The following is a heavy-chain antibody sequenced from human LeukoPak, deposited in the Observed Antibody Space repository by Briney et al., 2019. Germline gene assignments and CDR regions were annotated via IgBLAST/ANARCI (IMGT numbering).Heavy chain of an antibody. CDR3: ARYAGTDDY. D-gene: IGHD6-13*01. CDR1: GYTFTGYY. J-gene: IGHJ4*02. V-gene: IGHV1-18*04. Sequence: GASVKVSCKASGYTFTGYYMHWVRQAPGQGLEWMGWISAYNGNTNYAQKLQGRVTMTTDTSTSTAYMELRSLRSDDTAVYYWARYAGTDDYWGQGTLVSVSS. CDR2: ISAYNGNT.